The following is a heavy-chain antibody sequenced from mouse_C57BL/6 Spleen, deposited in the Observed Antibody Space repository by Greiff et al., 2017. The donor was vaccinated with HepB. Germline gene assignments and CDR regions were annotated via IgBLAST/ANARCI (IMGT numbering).Heavy chain of an antibody. V-gene: IGHV1-26*01. D-gene: IGHD2-4*01. Sequence: VQLQQSGPELVKPGASVKISCKASGYTFTDYYMNWVKQSHGKSLEWIGDINPNNGGTSYNQKFKGKATLTVDKSSSTAYMELRSLTSEDSAVYYCATGLRLDYWGQGTTLTVSS. CDR3: ATGLRLDY. CDR1: GYTFTDYY. CDR2: INPNNGGT. J-gene: IGHJ2*01.